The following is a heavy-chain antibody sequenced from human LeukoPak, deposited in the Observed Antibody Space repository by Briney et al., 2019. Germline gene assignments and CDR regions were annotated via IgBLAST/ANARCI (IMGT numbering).Heavy chain of an antibody. V-gene: IGHV1-2*02. CDR2: ISPNSGGT. D-gene: IGHD6-6*01. Sequence: ASVKVSCKASGYAFTGYYMNWVRQAPGQGLEWMGWISPNSGGTNYAQKFQGRVTMTSDTSINTGYMELSSLKSDDTAVYYCVRKSAARRTSEFDYWGQGSLVTVSS. J-gene: IGHJ4*02. CDR3: VRKSAARRTSEFDY. CDR1: GYAFTGYY.